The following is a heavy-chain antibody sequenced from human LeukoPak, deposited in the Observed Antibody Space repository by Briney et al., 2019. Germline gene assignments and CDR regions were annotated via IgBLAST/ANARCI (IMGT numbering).Heavy chain of an antibody. CDR1: GYTFTSYG. D-gene: IGHD3-10*01. J-gene: IGHJ4*02. CDR2: ISAYNGNT. Sequence: GASVKVSCKASGYTFTSYGISWVRQAPGQGLEWMGWISAYNGNTNYAQKLQGRVTMTTDTSTSTAYMELRSLRSDDTAVYYCARGRTMVRGVPLDFDYWGQGTLVTVSS. V-gene: IGHV1-18*01. CDR3: ARGRTMVRGVPLDFDY.